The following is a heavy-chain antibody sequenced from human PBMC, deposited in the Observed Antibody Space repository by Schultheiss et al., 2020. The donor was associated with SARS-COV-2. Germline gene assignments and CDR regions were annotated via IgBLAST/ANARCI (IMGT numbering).Heavy chain of an antibody. CDR2: ISYDGSNK. D-gene: IGHD2-2*01. CDR1: GFIFSDYD. Sequence: GGSLRLSCAASGFIFSDYDMHWVRQAPGKGLEWVAVISYDGSNKYYADSVKGRFTISRDNSKNTLYLQMNSLRAEDTAVYYCASSRRPYYYYGMDVWGQGTTVTVSS. J-gene: IGHJ6*02. CDR3: ASSRRPYYYYGMDV. V-gene: IGHV3-30-3*01.